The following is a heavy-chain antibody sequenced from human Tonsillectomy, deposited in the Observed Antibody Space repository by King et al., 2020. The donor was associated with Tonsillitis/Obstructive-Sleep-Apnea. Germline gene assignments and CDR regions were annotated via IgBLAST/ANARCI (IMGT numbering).Heavy chain of an antibody. J-gene: IGHJ4*02. CDR1: GFTVSSNY. D-gene: IGHD6-6*01. CDR2: IYSGGST. Sequence: VQLVESGGGLIQPGGSLRLSCAASGFTVSSNYMSWVRQAPGKVLEWVSFIYSGGSTYYADSLKGRFTISRDNSKNTLYLQMNSLRAEDTAVYYCASGGGFSYSSSFDYWGQGTLVTVSS. V-gene: IGHV3-53*01. CDR3: ASGGGFSYSSSFDY.